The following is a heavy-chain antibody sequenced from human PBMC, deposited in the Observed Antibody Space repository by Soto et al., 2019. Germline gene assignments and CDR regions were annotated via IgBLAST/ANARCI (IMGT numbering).Heavy chain of an antibody. V-gene: IGHV4-59*01. J-gene: IGHJ4*02. CDR2: IYYSGST. CDR3: ARHLHSDSVHITPVSPDY. Sequence: PSETLSLTCTVSGGSISSYYWSWIRQPPGKGLEWIGYIYYSGSTNYNPSLKSRVTISVDTSKNQFSLKLSSVTAADTAVYYCARHLHSDSVHITPVSPDYWGQGTLVT. D-gene: IGHD4-4*01. CDR1: GGSISSYY.